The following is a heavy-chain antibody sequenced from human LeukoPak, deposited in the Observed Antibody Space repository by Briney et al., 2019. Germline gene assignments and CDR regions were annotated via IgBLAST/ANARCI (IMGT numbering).Heavy chain of an antibody. CDR1: GFTVSSNY. J-gene: IGHJ4*02. V-gene: IGHV3-66*01. CDR2: IYSGGST. D-gene: IGHD3-3*01. CDR3: ARDPGPFFYFDY. Sequence: GGSLRLSCAASGFTVSSNYMSWVRQAPGKGLEWVSVIYSGGSTYYADSVKGRFTISRDNSKNTLYLQMNSLRAEDTAVYYCARDPGPFFYFDYWGQGTLVTVSS.